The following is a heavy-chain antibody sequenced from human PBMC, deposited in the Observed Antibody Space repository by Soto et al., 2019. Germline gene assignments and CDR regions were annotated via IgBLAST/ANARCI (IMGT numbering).Heavy chain of an antibody. V-gene: IGHV3-9*01. Sequence: SLSLSYAASGFTFDDYAVHWVRQAPGKGLEWVSGVSWNSGTIDYADSVRGRFTISRDNAKNSLYLQMSSLRAEDTAFYYCAKGLGGTFSYCPLDVWGQGTTVPVSS. J-gene: IGHJ6*02. CDR3: AKGLGGTFSYCPLDV. CDR2: VSWNSGTI. CDR1: GFTFDDYA. D-gene: IGHD1-26*01.